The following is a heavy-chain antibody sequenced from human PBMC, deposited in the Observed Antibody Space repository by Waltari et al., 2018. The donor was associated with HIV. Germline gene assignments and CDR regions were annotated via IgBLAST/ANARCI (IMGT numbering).Heavy chain of an antibody. Sequence: LVQSASQVRAPGASVILSCKASGDSFTNYFLYLLRQAPGQGLEWMGGTNPETGETTKSHTFHTRGSMSRDTSAASTYMELTRLTAADTASYFGARGEGVSLTHLPPGFRLEVWGKGSLVSVSS. CDR1: GDSFTNYF. J-gene: IGHJ4*02. CDR2: TNPETGET. V-gene: IGHV1-2*07. CDR3: ARGEGVSLTHLPPGFRLEV. D-gene: IGHD3-16*01.